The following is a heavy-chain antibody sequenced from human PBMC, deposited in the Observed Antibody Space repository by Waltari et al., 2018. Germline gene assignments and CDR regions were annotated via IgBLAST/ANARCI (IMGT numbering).Heavy chain of an antibody. CDR3: ARVNGVYYYYYYMDV. J-gene: IGHJ6*03. CDR2: IYYSGST. D-gene: IGHD2-8*01. Sequence: QLQLQESGPGLVKPSETLSLTCTVSGGSISSSSYYWGWIRQPPGKGLEWIGSIYYSGSTYYNPSLKSRVTISVDTSKNQFSLKLSSVTAADTAVYYCARVNGVYYYYYYMDVWGKWTTVTVSS. CDR1: GGSISSSSYY. V-gene: IGHV4-39*07.